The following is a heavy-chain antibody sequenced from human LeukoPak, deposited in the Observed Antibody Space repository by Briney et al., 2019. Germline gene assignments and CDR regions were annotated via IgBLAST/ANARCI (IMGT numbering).Heavy chain of an antibody. CDR3: AKSLFTSATGTGRAFHI. D-gene: IGHD1-1*01. J-gene: IGHJ3*02. CDR2: ISASGDVT. CDR1: EFTFSKFP. V-gene: IGHV3-23*01. Sequence: GGSLRLSCAASEFTFSKFPMGWVRQAPRRGLEWVSAISASGDVTFHADSVRGRFTISRDNSKSTLFLQMNDLRVEDTAKFYCAKSLFTSATGTGRAFHIWGQGTMVSVSS.